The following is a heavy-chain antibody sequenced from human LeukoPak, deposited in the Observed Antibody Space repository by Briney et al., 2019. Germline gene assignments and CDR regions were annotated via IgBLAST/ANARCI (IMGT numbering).Heavy chain of an antibody. D-gene: IGHD5-24*01. V-gene: IGHV4-59*01. Sequence: SETLSLTCTVSGGSISSYYWNWIRQPPGKGLEWIGYIHHNGNNNYNPSLKSRVAMSVDTSKNQFSLKLSSVNATDTAVYYCARDSGDGYNDDAFDIWGQGTMVTVSS. CDR3: ARDSGDGYNDDAFDI. CDR2: IHHNGNN. J-gene: IGHJ3*02. CDR1: GGSISSYY.